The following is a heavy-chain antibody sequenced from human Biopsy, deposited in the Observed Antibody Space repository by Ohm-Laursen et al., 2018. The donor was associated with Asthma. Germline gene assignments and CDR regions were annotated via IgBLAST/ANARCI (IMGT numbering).Heavy chain of an antibody. D-gene: IGHD6-13*01. V-gene: IGHV4-39*01. CDR1: NGSISSNFYY. Sequence: SETLSLTCTVSNGSISSNFYYWGWIRQPPGKGLEWVGSIHKNGIGYYKSSLKSRLTISVDTSKNQFSLKVTSVTAADTAVYYCARQKLAAAEGPFDLWGQGTMVTVSS. CDR3: ARQKLAAAEGPFDL. CDR2: IHKNGIG. J-gene: IGHJ3*01.